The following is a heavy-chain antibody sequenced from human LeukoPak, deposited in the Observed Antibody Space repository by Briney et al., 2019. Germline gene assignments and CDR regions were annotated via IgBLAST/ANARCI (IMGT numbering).Heavy chain of an antibody. V-gene: IGHV4-59*01. J-gene: IGHJ5*02. CDR1: GGSISSYY. CDR2: IYYSGST. Sequence: SETLSLTCTVSGGSISSYYWSWIRQPPGKGLEWIGYIYYSGSTNYNPSLKSRVTISVDTSKNQFSLKLSSVTAADTAVYYCARDLGGSQRWFDPWGQGTLVTVSS. D-gene: IGHD3-16*01. CDR3: ARDLGGSQRWFDP.